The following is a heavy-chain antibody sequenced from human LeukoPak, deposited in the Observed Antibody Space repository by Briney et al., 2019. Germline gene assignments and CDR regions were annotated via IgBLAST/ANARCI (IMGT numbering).Heavy chain of an antibody. D-gene: IGHD2-15*01. CDR3: AKSYKGYCSGGSCPDY. Sequence: SETLSLTCTVSGGSVSSGSYYWSWIRQPPGKGLECIGYIYYSGSTNYNPSLKSRVTISVDTSKNQFSLKLSSVTAADTAVYYCAKSYKGYCSGGSCPDYWGQGTLVTVSS. V-gene: IGHV4-61*01. CDR1: GGSVSSGSYY. J-gene: IGHJ4*02. CDR2: IYYSGST.